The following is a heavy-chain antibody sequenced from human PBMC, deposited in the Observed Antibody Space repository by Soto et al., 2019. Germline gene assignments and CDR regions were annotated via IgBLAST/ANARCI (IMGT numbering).Heavy chain of an antibody. D-gene: IGHD2-15*01. V-gene: IGHV4-61*01. J-gene: IGHJ5*02. CDR1: GGSVSSGNYY. CDR3: ASALYCSGGSCSFAP. CDR2: IYYTGST. Sequence: QVQLQESGPGLVKPSETLSLTCTVSGGSVSSGNYYWSWIRQPPGKGLEWIGFIYYTGSTSYNPSLKSRVTVSMDTSKNQFSLKLTSVTAADTAVYYCASALYCSGGSCSFAPWGQGTLVTVSS.